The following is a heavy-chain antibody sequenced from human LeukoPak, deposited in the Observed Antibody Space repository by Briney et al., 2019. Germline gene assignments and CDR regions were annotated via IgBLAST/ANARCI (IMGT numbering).Heavy chain of an antibody. Sequence: SQTLSLTCAISGDSVSSNSAAWNWIRQSPSRGLEWLGRTYYRSKWYNDYAVSVKSRITINPDTSKNQFSLQLNSVTPEDTAVYYCARDKKYSYGYRNWFDPWGQGTLVTVSS. CDR3: ARDKKYSYGYRNWFDP. CDR1: GDSVSSNSAA. CDR2: TYYRSKWYN. V-gene: IGHV6-1*01. D-gene: IGHD5-18*01. J-gene: IGHJ5*02.